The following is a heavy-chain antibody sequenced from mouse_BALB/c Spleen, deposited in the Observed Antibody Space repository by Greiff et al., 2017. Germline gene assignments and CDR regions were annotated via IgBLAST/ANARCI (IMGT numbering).Heavy chain of an antibody. V-gene: IGHV1S81*02. J-gene: IGHJ2*01. CDR3: TREGGNYFDY. Sequence: VQVVESGAELVKPGASVKLSCKASGYTFTSYYMYWVKQRPGQGLEWIGEINPSNGGTNFNEKFKSKATLTVDKSSSTAYMQLSSLTSEDSAVYYCTREGGNYFDYWGQGTTLTVSS. CDR1: GYTFTSYY. CDR2: INPSNGGT.